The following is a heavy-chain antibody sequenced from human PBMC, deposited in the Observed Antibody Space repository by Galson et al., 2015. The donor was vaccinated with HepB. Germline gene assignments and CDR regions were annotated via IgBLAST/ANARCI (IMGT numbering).Heavy chain of an antibody. J-gene: IGHJ6*02. V-gene: IGHV1-3*01. D-gene: IGHD6-6*01. CDR2: INAGNGNT. CDR1: GYTFTSYA. Sequence: SVKVCCKASGYTFTSYAMHWVRQAPGQRLEWMGWINAGNGNTKYSQKFQGRVTITRDTSASTAYMELSSPRSEDTAVYYCARDTGIAARHMDVWGQGTTVTVSS. CDR3: ARDTGIAARHMDV.